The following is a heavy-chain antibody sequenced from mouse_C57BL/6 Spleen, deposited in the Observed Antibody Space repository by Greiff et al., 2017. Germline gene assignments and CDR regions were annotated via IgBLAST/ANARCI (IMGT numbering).Heavy chain of an antibody. Sequence: VQLQQSGPALVKPGASVKISCKASGYSFTGYYMNWVKQSPEKILEWIGVINPSTGGTTYNQKFKAKATLTVDTPSRPAYMQLKRLTSEDSAVYYCASRTTVVDWYFDVWGTGTTVTVSS. CDR1: GYSFTGYY. D-gene: IGHD1-1*01. CDR2: INPSTGGT. V-gene: IGHV1-42*01. CDR3: ASRTTVVDWYFDV. J-gene: IGHJ1*03.